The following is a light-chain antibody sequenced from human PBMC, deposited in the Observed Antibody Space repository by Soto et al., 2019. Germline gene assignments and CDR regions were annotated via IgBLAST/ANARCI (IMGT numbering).Light chain of an antibody. CDR1: QSVSSSY. CDR3: QQYGSSPPLT. J-gene: IGKJ4*01. CDR2: GAF. V-gene: IGKV3-20*01. Sequence: LTQSQGTLSLSPGARATLYCRAIQSVSSSYLAWYQQKAGQAPRLLIYGAFSRATGIPDRFSGSGSGTDFTLTISRLEPEDSAVYYCQQYGSSPPLTFGGGTKVDIK.